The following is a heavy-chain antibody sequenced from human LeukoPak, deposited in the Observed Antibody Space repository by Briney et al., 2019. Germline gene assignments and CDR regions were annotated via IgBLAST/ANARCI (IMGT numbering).Heavy chain of an antibody. D-gene: IGHD6-25*01. CDR3: ARYRLGWFDP. V-gene: IGHV4-61*02. CDR1: GGSISSSDYF. J-gene: IGHJ5*02. CDR2: INSRGST. Sequence: SETLSLTCTASGGSISSSDYFWSWIRQPAGKGLERIGRINSRGSTNYNPSLKSRVTLSVDTSKKQFSLKLTSVTVADTAVYYCARYRLGWFDPWGQGTLVTVSS.